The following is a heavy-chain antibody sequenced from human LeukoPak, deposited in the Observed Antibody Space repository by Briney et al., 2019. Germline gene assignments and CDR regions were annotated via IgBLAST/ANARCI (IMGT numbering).Heavy chain of an antibody. CDR3: ASYDK. V-gene: IGHV4-39*01. D-gene: IGHD3-22*01. CDR2: IYYSGST. J-gene: IGHJ4*02. Sequence: PSESLSLTCTVSGGSISSSSYYWGWIRQPPGKGLEWIGSIYYSGSTYYNPSLKSRVTISVDTSKNQFSLKLSSVAAADTAVYYCASYDKWGQGTLVTVSS. CDR1: GGSISSSSYY.